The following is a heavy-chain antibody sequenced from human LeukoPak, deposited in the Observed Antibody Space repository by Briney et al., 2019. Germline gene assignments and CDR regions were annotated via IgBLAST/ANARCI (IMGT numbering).Heavy chain of an antibody. V-gene: IGHV3-64*01. CDR3: ARGAGGGDCYLDY. J-gene: IGHJ4*02. Sequence: GGSLRLSCAASVFTFSSYAMHWVREAPGKGLEYVSAISSNVGSKYYANSVKGRFTISRDNSKNTLYLQMGSLRAEDMAVYYCARGAGGGDCYLDYWGQGTLVTVSS. D-gene: IGHD3-16*01. CDR1: VFTFSSYA. CDR2: ISSNVGSK.